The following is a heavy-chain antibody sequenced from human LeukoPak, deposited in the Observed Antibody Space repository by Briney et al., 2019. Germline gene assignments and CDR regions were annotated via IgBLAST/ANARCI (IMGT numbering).Heavy chain of an antibody. CDR1: GFTFSSYG. Sequence: GGSLRLSCAASGFTFSSYGMHWVRQAPGKGLEWVSAISGSGGSTYYADSVKGRFTISRDNSKNTLYLQMNSLRAEDTAVYYCAYPYYGDYGHLFDYWGQGTLVTVSS. D-gene: IGHD4-17*01. V-gene: IGHV3-23*01. CDR2: ISGSGGST. J-gene: IGHJ4*02. CDR3: AYPYYGDYGHLFDY.